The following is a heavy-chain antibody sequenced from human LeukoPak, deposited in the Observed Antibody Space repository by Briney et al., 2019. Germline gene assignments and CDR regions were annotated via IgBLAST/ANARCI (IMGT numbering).Heavy chain of an antibody. CDR3: ARRTGGSGWYPGSFDY. D-gene: IGHD6-19*01. CDR1: GGSISSSSYY. J-gene: IGHJ4*02. Sequence: PSETLSLTCTVSGGSISSSSYYWGWIRQPPGKGLEWIGSIYYSGSTYYNPSLKSRVTISVDTSKNQFSLKLSSVTAADTAVYYCARRTGGSGWYPGSFDYWGQGTLVTVSS. V-gene: IGHV4-39*01. CDR2: IYYSGST.